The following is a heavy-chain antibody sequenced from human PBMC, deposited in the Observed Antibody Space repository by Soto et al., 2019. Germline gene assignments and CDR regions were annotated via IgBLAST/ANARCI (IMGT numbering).Heavy chain of an antibody. D-gene: IGHD6-13*01. CDR1: GYTFTGYY. CDR3: ARGGGSDSSSWYPTPNYYYYMDV. V-gene: IGHV1-2*04. J-gene: IGHJ6*03. Sequence: SVKVSCKASGYTFTGYYMHWVRQASGQGLEWMGWINPNSGGTNYAQKFQGWVTMTRDTSISTAYMELSRLRSDDTAVYYCARGGGSDSSSWYPTPNYYYYMDVWGKGTTVTVSS. CDR2: INPNSGGT.